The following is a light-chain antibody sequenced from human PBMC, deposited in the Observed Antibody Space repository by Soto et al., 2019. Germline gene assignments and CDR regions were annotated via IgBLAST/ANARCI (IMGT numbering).Light chain of an antibody. CDR3: QQYNNWPPWP. CDR1: QSVNNN. V-gene: IGKV3-15*01. Sequence: EVVMTQYPATLSVSPGERATISCRASQSVNNNLAWYQQRPGQAPNHLISGASTRAAGIPDRFSGSGSGTECTLSISSLQSEDGAVYYGQQYNNWPPWPFGQGTKVELK. J-gene: IGKJ1*01. CDR2: GAS.